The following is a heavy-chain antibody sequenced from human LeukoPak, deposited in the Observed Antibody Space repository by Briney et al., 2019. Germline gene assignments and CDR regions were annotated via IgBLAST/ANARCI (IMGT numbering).Heavy chain of an antibody. D-gene: IGHD2-2*01. V-gene: IGHV4-59*01. CDR3: ARGLGYCSSTSCYGPGYYYYYMDV. CDR1: GGSISSYY. CDR2: IYYSGST. J-gene: IGHJ6*03. Sequence: MPSETLSLTCTVSGGSISSYYWSWIRQPPGKGLEWIGYIYYSGSTNYNPSLKSRVTISVDTSKNQFSLKLSSVTAADTAVYYCARGLGYCSSTSCYGPGYYYYYMDVWGKGTTVTVSS.